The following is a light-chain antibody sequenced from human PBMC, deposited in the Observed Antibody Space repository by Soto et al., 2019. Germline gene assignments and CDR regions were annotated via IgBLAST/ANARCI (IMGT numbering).Light chain of an antibody. CDR1: SSDVGGYNY. J-gene: IGLJ1*01. V-gene: IGLV2-14*01. CDR3: SSYTTTNTYV. Sequence: QSALTQPASVSGSPGQSITISCTGTSSDVGGYNYVSWYQQHPGKAPKLMIYEVSNRPSGVSYRFSGSKSGNTASLTNSGLQAEDEADYYCSSYTTTNTYVFGTGTKLTVL. CDR2: EVS.